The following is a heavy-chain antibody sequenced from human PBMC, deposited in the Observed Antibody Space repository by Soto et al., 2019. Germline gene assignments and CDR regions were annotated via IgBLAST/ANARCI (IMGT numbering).Heavy chain of an antibody. V-gene: IGHV4-39*01. J-gene: IGHJ4*02. CDR1: GDSITSSSHY. D-gene: IGHD3-3*01. CDR2: IYYDGNT. CDR3: ARPPTIFGVVTQYYFDY. Sequence: SETLSLTCTVSGDSITSSSHYWGWIRQPPGKGLECIANIYYDGNTYYNPSLKSRVAISLDTSKNQFSLRLNSVTAADTAVYYCARPPTIFGVVTQYYFDYWGQGTLVTVSS.